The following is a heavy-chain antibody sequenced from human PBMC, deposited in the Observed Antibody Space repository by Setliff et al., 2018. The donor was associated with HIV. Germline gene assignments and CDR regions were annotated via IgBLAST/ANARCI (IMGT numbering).Heavy chain of an antibody. V-gene: IGHV3-7*01. CDR1: RFDFNNYW. CDR2: IDRDGSET. Sequence: TGGSLRLSCAASRFDFNNYWMCWVRQAPGKGLEWVANIDRDGSETNYVDSVKGRFTIFRDNAKSSMYLQMNSLRAEDTAIYYCARKFRPGHGVDVWGQGTTVTVSS. D-gene: IGHD3-10*01. CDR3: ARKFRPGHGVDV. J-gene: IGHJ6*02.